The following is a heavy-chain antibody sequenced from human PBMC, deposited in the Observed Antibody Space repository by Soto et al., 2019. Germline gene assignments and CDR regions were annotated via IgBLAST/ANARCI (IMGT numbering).Heavy chain of an antibody. CDR2: ISYDGSNK. CDR1: GFAFRSYG. Sequence: GGSLRLSCAASGFAFRSYGMHWVRQAPGKGLEWVAVISYDGSNKYYADSVKGRFTISRDNSKNTLYLQMNSLRAEDTAVYYCARAYEGDYFDYWGQGTLVTVSS. J-gene: IGHJ4*02. D-gene: IGHD3-16*01. V-gene: IGHV3-30*03. CDR3: ARAYEGDYFDY.